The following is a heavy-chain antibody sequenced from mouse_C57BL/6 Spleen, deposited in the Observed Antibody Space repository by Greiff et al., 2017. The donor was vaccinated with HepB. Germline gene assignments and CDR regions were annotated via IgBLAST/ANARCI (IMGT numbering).Heavy chain of an antibody. V-gene: IGHV1-82*01. J-gene: IGHJ2*01. CDR1: GYAFSSSW. CDR2: IYPGDGDT. CDR3: AREYYYGSSPFDY. D-gene: IGHD1-1*01. Sequence: QVQLQQSGPELVKPGASVKISCKASGYAFSSSWMNWVKQRPGKGLEWIGRIYPGDGDTNYNGKFKGKATLTADKSSSTAYMQLSSLTSEDSAVYFCAREYYYGSSPFDYGGQGTTLTVSS.